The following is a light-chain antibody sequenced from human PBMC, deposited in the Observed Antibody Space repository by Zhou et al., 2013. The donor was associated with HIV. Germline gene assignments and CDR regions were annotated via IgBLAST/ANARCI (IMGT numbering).Light chain of an antibody. J-gene: IGKJ1*01. CDR2: GAS. CDR3: QQYGTSPRT. V-gene: IGKV3-20*01. CDR1: QSIDSNY. Sequence: ELVLTQSPGTLSLPPGVRATLSCRASQSIDSNYLAWYHQKPGQAPRLLIYGASSRATGIPDRFSGSGSGTDFTLTISRLEPEDFAVYYCQQYGTSPRTFGQGTKVEIK.